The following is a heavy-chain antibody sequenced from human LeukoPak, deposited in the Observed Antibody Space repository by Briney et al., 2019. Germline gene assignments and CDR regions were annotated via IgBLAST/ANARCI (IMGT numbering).Heavy chain of an antibody. CDR1: GFTFSSYW. CDR3: ARVCSYGTGDYYMDV. CDR2: IKQDGSEK. Sequence: GSLRLSCAASGFTFSSYWMSWVGQAPGKGLEWVANIKQDGSEKYYVDSVKGRFTISRDNAKNSLYLQMTSLRADDTAVYYCARVCSYGTGDYYMDVWGKGTTVTVSS. J-gene: IGHJ6*03. D-gene: IGHD5-18*01. V-gene: IGHV3-7*01.